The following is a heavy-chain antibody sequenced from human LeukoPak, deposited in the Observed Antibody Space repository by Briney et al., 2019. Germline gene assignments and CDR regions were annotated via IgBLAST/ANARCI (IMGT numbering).Heavy chain of an antibody. CDR3: ARGKDYDSSGYYYDAFDI. Sequence: ASVKVSCKASGYTFTSYDINWVRQATGRGLEWMGWMNPNSGNTGYAQKFQGRVTMTRNTSISTAYMELSSLRSEDTAVYYCARGKDYDSSGYYYDAFDIWGQGTMVTVSS. D-gene: IGHD3-22*01. CDR2: MNPNSGNT. V-gene: IGHV1-8*01. CDR1: GYTFTSYD. J-gene: IGHJ3*02.